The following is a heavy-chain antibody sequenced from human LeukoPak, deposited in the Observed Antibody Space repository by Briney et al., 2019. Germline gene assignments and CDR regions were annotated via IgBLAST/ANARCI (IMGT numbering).Heavy chain of an antibody. CDR2: ISGRGGST. D-gene: IGHD3-10*01. CDR1: GFTFSSYA. J-gene: IGHJ4*02. CDR3: AKVMDGSGIKYGVTLDY. Sequence: PGGSLRLSCAASGFTFSSYAMSWVRQAPGKGLEWVSAISGRGGSTYYADSVKGRFTISRDNSKNTLYLQMNSLRAEDTAVYYCAKVMDGSGIKYGVTLDYWGQGTLVTVSS. V-gene: IGHV3-23*01.